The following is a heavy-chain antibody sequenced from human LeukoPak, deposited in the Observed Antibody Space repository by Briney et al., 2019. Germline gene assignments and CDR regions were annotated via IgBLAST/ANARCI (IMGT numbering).Heavy chain of an antibody. Sequence: SVKVSCKASGGTFSSYAISWVRQAPGQGLEWMGRIIPIFGTANYAQKFQGRVTITTDESTSTAYMELSSLRSEDTAVYYCARDRYCSGGSCYSYYYYYMDVWGKGTTVTVSS. CDR2: IIPIFGTA. CDR3: ARDRYCSGGSCYSYYYYYMDV. D-gene: IGHD2-15*01. V-gene: IGHV1-69*05. CDR1: GGTFSSYA. J-gene: IGHJ6*03.